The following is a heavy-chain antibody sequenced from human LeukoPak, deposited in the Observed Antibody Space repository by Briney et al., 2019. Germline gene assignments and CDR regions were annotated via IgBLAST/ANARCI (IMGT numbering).Heavy chain of an antibody. Sequence: GASVKVSCKASGYTFTGYYMHWVRQAPGQGLEWMGWINPNSGGTNYAQKFQGRVTMTRDTSISTAYMELSRLRSDDTAVYYCARIVTVTTGDYYYYMDVWGKGTTVTVSS. J-gene: IGHJ6*03. CDR2: INPNSGGT. CDR1: GYTFTGYY. D-gene: IGHD4-11*01. V-gene: IGHV1-2*02. CDR3: ARIVTVTTGDYYYYMDV.